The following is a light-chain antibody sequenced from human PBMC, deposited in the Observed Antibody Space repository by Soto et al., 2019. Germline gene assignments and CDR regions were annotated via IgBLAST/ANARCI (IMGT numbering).Light chain of an antibody. CDR1: QSVSNN. Sequence: EIVMTQSPATLSVSPGERATLSCRASQSVSNNLAWYQQKPGQAPRLLIYGASTRATGIPATFSGSGSGTEFTLTISSLQSEDFALYYCQQYNNWPRTFGQGTKAEIK. CDR2: GAS. J-gene: IGKJ1*01. V-gene: IGKV3-15*01. CDR3: QQYNNWPRT.